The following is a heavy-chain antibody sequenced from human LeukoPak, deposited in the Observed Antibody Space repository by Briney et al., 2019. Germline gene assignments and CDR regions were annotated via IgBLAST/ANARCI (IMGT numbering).Heavy chain of an antibody. CDR2: IRNDGTKK. V-gene: IGHV3-30*02. Sequence: GGSLRLSCAASGFTFSTSGMHWVRQSPGKGLDWVAFIRNDGTKKNYADSVKGRFTISRDNSKNTLYLQMNSLRAEDTAVYYCAKLKNYYDSTGHFDYWGQGTLITVSS. CDR3: AKLKNYYDSTGHFDY. D-gene: IGHD3-22*01. J-gene: IGHJ4*02. CDR1: GFTFSTSG.